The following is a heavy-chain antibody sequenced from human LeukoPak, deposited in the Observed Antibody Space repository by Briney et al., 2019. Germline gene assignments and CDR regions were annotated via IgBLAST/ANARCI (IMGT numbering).Heavy chain of an antibody. CDR1: GFTFSSYS. CDR3: ARDSLAVAGLPDY. D-gene: IGHD6-19*01. V-gene: IGHV3-21*01. Sequence: GGSLRLSCAASGFTFSSYSMNWVRQAPGKGLEWVSSISSSSSYIYYADSVKGRFTISRDNAKNSLYLQMNSLRAEDTAVYYCARDSLAVAGLPDYWGQGTLVTVS. CDR2: ISSSSSYI. J-gene: IGHJ4*02.